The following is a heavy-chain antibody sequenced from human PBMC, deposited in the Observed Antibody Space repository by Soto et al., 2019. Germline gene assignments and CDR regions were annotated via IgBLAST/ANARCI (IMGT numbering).Heavy chain of an antibody. V-gene: IGHV3-11*01. CDR3: ARDVGAPDYGDYCDY. D-gene: IGHD4-17*01. CDR2: ISSSGSTI. CDR1: GGSFSGYY. J-gene: IGHJ4*02. Sequence: QVQLQQWGAGLLKPSETLSLTCAVYGGSFSGYYWSWIRQPPGKGLEWVSYISSSGSTIYYADSVKGRFTISRDNAKNSLYLQMNSLRAEDTAVYYCARDVGAPDYGDYCDYWGQGTLVTVSS.